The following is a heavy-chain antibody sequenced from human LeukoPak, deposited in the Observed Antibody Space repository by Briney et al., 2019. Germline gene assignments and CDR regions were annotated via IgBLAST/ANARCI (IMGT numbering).Heavy chain of an antibody. V-gene: IGHV3-7*01. CDR1: GFTFSTYW. CDR2: IKQDGSER. CDR3: VRDRGWSTFDY. Sequence: GGSLRLSCAASGFTFSTYWMSWVGQAPGKGREWVAKIKQDGSERYYVDSVKGRFTISRDNAKNSLYVQMDSLSAEDTAVYYCVRDRGWSTFDYWGQGTLVTVSS. D-gene: IGHD6-19*01. J-gene: IGHJ4*02.